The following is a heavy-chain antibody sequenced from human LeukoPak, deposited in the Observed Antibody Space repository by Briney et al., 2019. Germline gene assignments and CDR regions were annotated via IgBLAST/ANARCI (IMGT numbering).Heavy chain of an antibody. V-gene: IGHV3-7*01. J-gene: IGHJ4*02. CDR2: IKQDGSDK. CDR3: AKSGGFFDT. Sequence: GGSLRLSCAASGFTFSSYGMHWVRQAPGKGLEWVANIKQDGSDKYYVDSVVGRFTISRDNAQNLLYLHMNSLRAEDTGVYYCAKSGGFFDTWGQGTLVTVSS. D-gene: IGHD1-26*01. CDR1: GFTFSSYG.